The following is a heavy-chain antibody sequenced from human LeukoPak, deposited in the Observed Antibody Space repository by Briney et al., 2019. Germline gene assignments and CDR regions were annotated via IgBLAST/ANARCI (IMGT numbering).Heavy chain of an antibody. CDR1: GGSISSGGYS. CDR2: IYHSGST. CDR3: ARDKRGGTYNYFDY. Sequence: PSQTLSLTCAVSGGSISSGGYSWSWIRQPPGKGLEWIGYIYHSGSTYYNPSLKSRVTISVDTSKNQFSLKLSSVTAADTAVYYCARDKRGGTYNYFDYWGQGTLVTVSS. J-gene: IGHJ4*02. D-gene: IGHD1-7*01. V-gene: IGHV4-30-2*05.